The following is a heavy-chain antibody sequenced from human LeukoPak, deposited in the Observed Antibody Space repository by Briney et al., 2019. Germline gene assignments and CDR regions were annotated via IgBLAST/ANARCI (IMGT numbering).Heavy chain of an antibody. CDR2: IGSDNKP. V-gene: IGHV3-23*01. D-gene: IGHD3-10*02. CDR3: ARDLHYYVAMAV. CDR1: GFTFSAYA. Sequence: PGGSLRLSREASGFTFSAYAMTWVRQAPGKGVEGVSSIGSDNKPHYSESVKGRFAISRDNSKSMLFLQLNSLRAEDTALYYCARDLHYYVAMAVWGQGTKVTVSS. J-gene: IGHJ6*02.